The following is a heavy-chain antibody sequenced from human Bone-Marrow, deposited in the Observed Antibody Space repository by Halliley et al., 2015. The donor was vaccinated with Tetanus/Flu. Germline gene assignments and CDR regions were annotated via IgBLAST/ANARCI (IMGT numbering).Heavy chain of an antibody. J-gene: IGHJ6*04. CDR2: DGNNK. V-gene: IGHV3-30*02. CDR3: AKEDDSYTQERYYYFGMDA. Sequence: DGNNKYYAASGKGRFTVSRDNSRNTLYLEMSSLRPEDTAVYYCAKEDDSYTQERYYYFGMDAWGNGTKVTVSS. D-gene: IGHD3-16*02.